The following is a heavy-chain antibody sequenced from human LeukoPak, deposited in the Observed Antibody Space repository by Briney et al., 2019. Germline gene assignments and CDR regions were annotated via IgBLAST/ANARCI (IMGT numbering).Heavy chain of an antibody. CDR3: ARQGHYYDSSGYYPFDY. J-gene: IGHJ4*02. Sequence: SESLSLTCTVSGGAISSYYWSWIRQPPGKGLEWIGYIYYSVSTNYNPSLKSRVTISVDTSKNQFSLKLSSVTAADTAVYYCARQGHYYDSSGYYPFDYWGQGTLVTVSS. D-gene: IGHD3-22*01. CDR2: IYYSVST. V-gene: IGHV4-59*08. CDR1: GGAISSYY.